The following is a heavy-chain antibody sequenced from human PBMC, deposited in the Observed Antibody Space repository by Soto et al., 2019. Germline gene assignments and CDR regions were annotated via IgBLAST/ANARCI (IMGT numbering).Heavy chain of an antibody. J-gene: IGHJ6*03. CDR3: ARVIFQGSGWYYYYYMAF. V-gene: IGHV1-2*04. CDR2: INPNSGGT. CDR1: GYTFTGYY. Sequence: ASVKVSCKASGYTFTGYYMHWVRQAPGQGLEWMGWINPNSGGTNYAQKFQGWVTMTRDTSISTAYMELSRLRSDDTAVYYCARVIFQGSGWYYYYYMAFWGKGTAVTVSS. D-gene: IGHD6-25*01.